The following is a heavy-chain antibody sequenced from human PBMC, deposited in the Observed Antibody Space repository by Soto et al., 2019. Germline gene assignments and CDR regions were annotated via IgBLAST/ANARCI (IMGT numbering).Heavy chain of an antibody. CDR3: AKGFIRDCGGDCTVVT. CDR2: ISATGGST. V-gene: IGHV3-23*01. J-gene: IGHJ5*02. Sequence: EVQLLESGGGLVQPGGSLRLSCAASGFTFSSYTMSWVRQAPGKGLEWVSGISATGGSTYYADSVKGRFTFSRDNSKNTLYLQMNSLRAEDTAVYYCAKGFIRDCGGDCTVVTWGQGTLVTVSS. CDR1: GFTFSSYT. D-gene: IGHD2-21*02.